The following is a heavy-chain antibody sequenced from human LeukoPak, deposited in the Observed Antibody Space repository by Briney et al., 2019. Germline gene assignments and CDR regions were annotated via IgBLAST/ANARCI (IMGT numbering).Heavy chain of an antibody. CDR3: ARVGWYNWNCREYYFDY. CDR2: IYPGDSDT. Sequence: GESLKISCKGSGYSFTSYWIGWVRQMPGKGLEWMGIIYPGDSDTRYSPSFQGQVTISADKSISTAYLQWSSLKASDTAMYYCARVGWYNWNCREYYFDYWGQGTLVTVSS. V-gene: IGHV5-51*01. D-gene: IGHD1-7*01. J-gene: IGHJ4*02. CDR1: GYSFTSYW.